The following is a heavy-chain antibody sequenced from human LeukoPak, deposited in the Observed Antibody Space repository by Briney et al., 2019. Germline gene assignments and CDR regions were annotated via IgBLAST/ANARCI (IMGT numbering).Heavy chain of an antibody. J-gene: IGHJ4*01. Sequence: SETLTLTCTASGGTISSSSHYWGWNRQPPGLELGWIGSIYYSGVTYYNPSLKSRVSISVDTTKSQCSLMLCTVTASDTAVYYSARWKVGATEWFDYWGHGNLFSVSS. CDR1: GGTISSSSHY. CDR2: IYYSGVT. D-gene: IGHD2-15*01. CDR3: ARWKVGATEWFDY. V-gene: IGHV4-39*01.